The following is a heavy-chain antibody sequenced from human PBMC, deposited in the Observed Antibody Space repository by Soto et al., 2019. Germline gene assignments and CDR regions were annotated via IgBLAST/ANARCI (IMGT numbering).Heavy chain of an antibody. Sequence: ASVKVSCKASGYTFTSYGISWVRQAPGQGLEWMGWISAYNGNTNYAQKLQGRVTMTTDTSTSTAYMELRSLRSDDTAVYYCARAGPEEESITIFGVVNPLPFDYWGQGTLVTVSS. V-gene: IGHV1-18*01. J-gene: IGHJ4*02. CDR3: ARAGPEEESITIFGVVNPLPFDY. CDR1: GYTFTSYG. D-gene: IGHD3-3*01. CDR2: ISAYNGNT.